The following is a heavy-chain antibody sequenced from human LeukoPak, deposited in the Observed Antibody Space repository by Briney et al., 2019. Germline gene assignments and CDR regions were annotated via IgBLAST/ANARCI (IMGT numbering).Heavy chain of an antibody. Sequence: GGSLRLSCAASGFTFSSYAMSWVRQAPGKGLEWVSAISGSGGSTYYADSVKGRFTISRDTSRNTLYLQMNSLRAEDTAVYYCARALAGSVDYWGQGTLVTVSS. J-gene: IGHJ4*02. V-gene: IGHV3-23*01. CDR2: ISGSGGST. D-gene: IGHD3-10*01. CDR3: ARALAGSVDY. CDR1: GFTFSSYA.